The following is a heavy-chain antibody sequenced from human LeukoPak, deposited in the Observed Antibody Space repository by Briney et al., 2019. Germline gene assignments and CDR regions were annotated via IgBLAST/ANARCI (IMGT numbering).Heavy chain of an antibody. CDR1: GGSISSGDYY. CDR3: ARDVCSGGSCYDY. CDR2: IYYSGST. D-gene: IGHD2-15*01. V-gene: IGHV4-30-4*08. J-gene: IGHJ4*02. Sequence: SETLSLTCTVSGGSISSGDYYWSWIRQPPGKGLEWIGYIYYSGSTYYNPSLKSRVTISVDTSKNQFSLKLTSVTAADTAVYYCARDVCSGGSCYDYWGQGTLVTVSS.